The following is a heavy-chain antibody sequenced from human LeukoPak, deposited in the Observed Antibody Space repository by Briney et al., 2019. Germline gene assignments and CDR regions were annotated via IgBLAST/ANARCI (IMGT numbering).Heavy chain of an antibody. CDR2: ISGSGGST. CDR3: AKVDGSYLNNWFDP. J-gene: IGHJ5*02. D-gene: IGHD1-26*01. Sequence: GGSLRLSCAASGFTFSSYAMNWVRQAPGKGLEWVSAISGSGGSTYYADSVKGRFTISRDNSKNTLYLQMNSLRAEDTAVYYCAKVDGSYLNNWFDPWGQGTLVTVSS. V-gene: IGHV3-23*01. CDR1: GFTFSSYA.